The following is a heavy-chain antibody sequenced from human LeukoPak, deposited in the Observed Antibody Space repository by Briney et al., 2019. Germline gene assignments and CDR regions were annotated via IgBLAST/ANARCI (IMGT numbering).Heavy chain of an antibody. V-gene: IGHV3-7*01. Sequence: GGSLRLSCAASGFTFNIYWMSWVRQAPGKGLEWVANIDPDGSEKQYGDSVKGRFTTSRDNAKNSLYLQMNSLRAEDTAIYYCARIYYFGDNNWRYFDNWGQGTLVTVSS. J-gene: IGHJ4*02. D-gene: IGHD3-10*01. CDR3: ARIYYFGDNNWRYFDN. CDR1: GFTFNIYW. CDR2: IDPDGSEK.